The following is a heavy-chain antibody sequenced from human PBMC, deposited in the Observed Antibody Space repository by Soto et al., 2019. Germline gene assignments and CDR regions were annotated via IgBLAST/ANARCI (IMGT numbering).Heavy chain of an antibody. CDR3: ARGRGSSSWYYFDY. CDR1: GFTFSSYG. D-gene: IGHD6-13*01. Sequence: QVQLVESGGGVVQPGRSLRLSCAASGFTFSSYGMHWVRQAPGKGLEWVAVIWYDGSNKYYADSVKGRFTISRDNSKNTLYLQMNSLRAEDTAVYYCARGRGSSSWYYFDYWGQGTLVPVSS. V-gene: IGHV3-33*01. CDR2: IWYDGSNK. J-gene: IGHJ4*02.